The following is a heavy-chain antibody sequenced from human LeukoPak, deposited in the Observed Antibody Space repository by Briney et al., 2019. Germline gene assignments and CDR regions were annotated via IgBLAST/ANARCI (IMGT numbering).Heavy chain of an antibody. V-gene: IGHV1-46*01. D-gene: IGHD6-19*01. CDR3: AAHLNIAVALY. CDR1: GYTFTSYY. CDR2: INPSGGST. J-gene: IGHJ4*02. Sequence: ASVKVSCKASGYTFTSYYMHWVRQAPGQGLEWMGIINPSGGSTSYAQKFQGRVTKTRDTSTSTVYMELSSLRSEDTAVYYCAAHLNIAVALYWGQGTLVTVSS.